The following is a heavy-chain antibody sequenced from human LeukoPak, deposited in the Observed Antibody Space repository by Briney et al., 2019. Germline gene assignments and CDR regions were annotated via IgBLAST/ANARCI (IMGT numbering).Heavy chain of an antibody. D-gene: IGHD3-22*01. CDR3: AHNYYDSSGYYYVYY. J-gene: IGHJ4*02. Sequence: SVKVSCKASGGTFSSYAVSWVRQAPGQGLEWMGGIIPIFGTANYAQKFQGRVTITTDESTSTAYMELSSLRSEDTAVYYCAHNYYDSSGYYYVYYWGQGTLVTVSS. CDR1: GGTFSSYA. V-gene: IGHV1-69*05. CDR2: IIPIFGTA.